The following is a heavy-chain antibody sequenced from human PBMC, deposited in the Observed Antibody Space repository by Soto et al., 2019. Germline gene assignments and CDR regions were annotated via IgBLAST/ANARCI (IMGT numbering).Heavy chain of an antibody. J-gene: IGHJ4*02. D-gene: IGHD5-12*01. CDR1: GGTFSSYD. Sequence: QVQLVQSGAEVKKPGSSVKVSCKASGGTFSSYDISWVRQAPGQGLEWMGGIIPIFGTANYAQKLQGRVTITADESTNTDYKERSSLRSEDTAVYYCAVVRYSGDDLPMYYLDYWCQGTLVTLSS. CDR2: IIPIFGTA. V-gene: IGHV1-69*01. CDR3: AVVRYSGDDLPMYYLDY.